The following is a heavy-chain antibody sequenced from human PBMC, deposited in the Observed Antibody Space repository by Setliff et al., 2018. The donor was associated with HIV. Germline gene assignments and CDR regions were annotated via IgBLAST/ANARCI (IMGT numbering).Heavy chain of an antibody. CDR1: GFTFSSYE. J-gene: IGHJ5*02. V-gene: IGHV3-7*01. D-gene: IGHD5-12*01. CDR3: ARVASGYDYGWLDP. CDR2: IGQDGSEK. Sequence: PGGSLRLSCAASGFTFSSYEMNWVRQAPGKGLEWVANIGQDGSEKNYVDSVKGRFTISRDNAKNTLYLQMNSLRAEDTAVYYCARVASGYDYGWLDPWGQGTLVTVSS.